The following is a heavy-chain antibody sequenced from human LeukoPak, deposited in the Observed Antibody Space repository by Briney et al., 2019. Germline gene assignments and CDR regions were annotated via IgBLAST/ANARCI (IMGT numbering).Heavy chain of an antibody. Sequence: SETQSLPCAVCGGSFSGYYWSGIRDPPGKGLEWSGEINHSGSTNYNPCLKSRVTISVDTSKNQFSLKLSSVTAADSAVYYCTRGPRSGSDYYYMDVWGKGTTVTVSS. J-gene: IGHJ6*03. CDR1: GGSFSGYY. CDR3: TRGPRSGSDYYYMDV. V-gene: IGHV4-34*01. CDR2: INHSGST. D-gene: IGHD3-3*01.